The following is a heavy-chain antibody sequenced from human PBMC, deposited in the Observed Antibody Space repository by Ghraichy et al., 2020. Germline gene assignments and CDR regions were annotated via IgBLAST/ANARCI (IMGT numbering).Heavy chain of an antibody. CDR3: AREGPRYFDWLYKDNWLDP. V-gene: IGHV3-21*01. Sequence: GGSLRLSCAASGFTFSSYSMNWVRQAPGKGLEWVSSISSSSCYIYYADSVKGRFTISRDNAKNSLYLQMNSLRAEDTAVYYCAREGPRYFDWLYKDNWLDPWAQGTLVTVSS. CDR1: GFTFSSYS. J-gene: IGHJ5*02. D-gene: IGHD3-9*01. CDR2: ISSSSCYI.